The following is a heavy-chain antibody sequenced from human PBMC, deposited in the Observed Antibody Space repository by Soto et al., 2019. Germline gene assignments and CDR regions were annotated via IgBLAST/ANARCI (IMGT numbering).Heavy chain of an antibody. CDR2: IYYSGST. D-gene: IGHD3-10*01. J-gene: IGHJ3*02. CDR3: ARESVTMLGLDAFDI. CDR1: GGSISSYY. V-gene: IGHV4-59*01. Sequence: SETLSLTCTVSGGSISSYYWSWIRQPPGKGLEWIGYIYYSGSTNYNPSLKSRVTISVDTSKNQFSLKLSSVTAADTAVYYCARESVTMLGLDAFDIWGQGTMVTVSS.